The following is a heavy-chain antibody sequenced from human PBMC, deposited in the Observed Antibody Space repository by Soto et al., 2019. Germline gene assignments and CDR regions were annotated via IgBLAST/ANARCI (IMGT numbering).Heavy chain of an antibody. V-gene: IGHV3-7*02. Sequence: GGSLRLSCAASGFTFSRYRMSWVRQAPGKGLECVANIKQDGSEKYYVDSVKGRFTISRDNAKSSLFLQMNSLRAEDTAVYYCVSVFVVVPAARAYYYYYMDVWGKGTTVTVSS. CDR3: VSVFVVVPAARAYYYYYMDV. D-gene: IGHD2-2*01. J-gene: IGHJ6*03. CDR1: GFTFSRYR. CDR2: IKQDGSEK.